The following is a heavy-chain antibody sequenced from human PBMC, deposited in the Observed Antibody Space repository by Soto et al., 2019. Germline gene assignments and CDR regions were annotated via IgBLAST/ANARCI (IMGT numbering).Heavy chain of an antibody. CDR2: IYYSGST. J-gene: IGHJ4*02. CDR3: ARHYIAVAGTGDFDY. CDR1: GGSISSSSYY. V-gene: IGHV4-39*01. Sequence: SETLSLTCTVSGGSISSSSYYWGWIRQPPGKGLEWIGSIYYSGSTYYNPSLKSRVTISVDTSKNQFSLKLSSVTAADTAVYYCARHYIAVAGTGDFDYWGQGTLVTVSS. D-gene: IGHD6-19*01.